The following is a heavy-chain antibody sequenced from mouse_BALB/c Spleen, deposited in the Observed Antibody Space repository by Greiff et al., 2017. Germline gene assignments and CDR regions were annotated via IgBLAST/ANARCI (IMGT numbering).Heavy chain of an antibody. V-gene: IGHV2-6-4*01. CDR3: TILSRGDAMDY. CDR2: IWGGGST. J-gene: IGHJ4*01. CDR1: GFSLSSYS. Sequence: VQLQQSGPGLVAPSQCLSITCTVSGFSLSSYSVHWVRQPPGKGLEWLGMIWGGGSTDYTSDLKSRLSISKANSKSQVFLKMNSLQTDDTAMYYCTILSRGDAMDYWGQGTSVTVSS. D-gene: IGHD1-1*01.